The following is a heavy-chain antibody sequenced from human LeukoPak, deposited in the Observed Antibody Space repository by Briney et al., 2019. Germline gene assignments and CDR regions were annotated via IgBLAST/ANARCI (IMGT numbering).Heavy chain of an antibody. CDR1: ESTFSSFP. Sequence: GGSLRLSCTASESTFSSFPMSWVRQAPGRGLEWISSISSSGSLIYYADSLKGRITVSRDNAKNSLYLQMNSLRAEDTAVYYCARDLRWNLDYWGQGTLVTVSS. D-gene: IGHD1-1*01. J-gene: IGHJ4*02. V-gene: IGHV3-21*01. CDR2: ISSSGSLI. CDR3: ARDLRWNLDY.